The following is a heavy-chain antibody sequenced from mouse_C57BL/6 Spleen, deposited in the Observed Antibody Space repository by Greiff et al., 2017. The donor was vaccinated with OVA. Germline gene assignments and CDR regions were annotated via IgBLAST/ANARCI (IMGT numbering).Heavy chain of an antibody. D-gene: IGHD2-5*01. CDR2: INPSNGGT. Sequence: VQLQQPGPELVKPGASVKLSCKASGYTFTSYWMHWVKQRPGQGLEWIGNINPSNGGTNYNEKFKSKATLTVDKSSSTAYMQLSSLTSEDSAVYYCARGIFIVTNPSWFAYWGQGTLVTVSA. V-gene: IGHV1-53*01. CDR3: ARGIFIVTNPSWFAY. CDR1: GYTFTSYW. J-gene: IGHJ3*01.